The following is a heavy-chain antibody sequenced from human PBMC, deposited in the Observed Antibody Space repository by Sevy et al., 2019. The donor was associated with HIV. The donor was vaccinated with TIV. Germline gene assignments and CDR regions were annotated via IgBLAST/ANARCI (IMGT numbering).Heavy chain of an antibody. V-gene: IGHV4-34*01. CDR2: INNSGST. CDR3: ASSARARYYYYGMDV. CDR1: GGSFSGYY. Sequence: SETLSLTCAVYGGSFSGYYWSWIRQPPGKGLEWIGEINNSGSTNYNPALKSRVTISVDTSKNQFSLKLSSVTAADTAVYYCASSARARYYYYGMDVWGQGTTVTVSS. J-gene: IGHJ6*02.